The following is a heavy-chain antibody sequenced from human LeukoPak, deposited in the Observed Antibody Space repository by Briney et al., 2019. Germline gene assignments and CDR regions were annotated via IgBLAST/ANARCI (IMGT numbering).Heavy chain of an antibody. Sequence: GGSLRLSCAASGFSVSSSYMSWVRQAPGKGLEWVSGIYSGGGTYYAGSVKGRFTVSRDNSKSTLYLQMNSLRDGDTAVYYCARGLNGFSYDYWGQGTLVTVSS. CDR1: GFSVSSSY. V-gene: IGHV3-66*01. CDR2: IYSGGGT. J-gene: IGHJ4*02. CDR3: ARGLNGFSYDY. D-gene: IGHD2/OR15-2a*01.